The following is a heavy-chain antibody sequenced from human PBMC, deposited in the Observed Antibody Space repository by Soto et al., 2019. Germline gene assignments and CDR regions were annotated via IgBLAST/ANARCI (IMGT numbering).Heavy chain of an antibody. J-gene: IGHJ4*02. CDR3: AKDLIYGYNSGRPFDS. D-gene: IGHD6-19*01. CDR1: GFTFSSFA. Sequence: EVQLLESGRGLVQPGGSLRLSCAASGFTFSSFAMSWVRQAPGKGLEWVSAIGSRGDSTYYADSVKGRFTISRDNSKNTLYLQMNSLRAEDTAVYYCAKDLIYGYNSGRPFDSWGQGTLVTVSS. CDR2: IGSRGDST. V-gene: IGHV3-23*01.